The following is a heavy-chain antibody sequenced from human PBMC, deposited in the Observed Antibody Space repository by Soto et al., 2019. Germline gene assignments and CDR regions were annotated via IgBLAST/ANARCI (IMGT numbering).Heavy chain of an antibody. CDR2: INSDGSST. CDR1: GFTFSSYW. D-gene: IGHD2-15*01. V-gene: IGHV3-74*01. J-gene: IGHJ6*02. CDR3: ARGGSNCSGGSCFYYRMDV. Sequence: GGSLRLSCAASGFTFSSYWMHWVRQAPGKGLVWVSRINSDGSSTSYADSVKGRFTISRDNAKNTLYLQMNSLRAEDTAVYYCARGGSNCSGGSCFYYRMDVWGQGTTVTVSS.